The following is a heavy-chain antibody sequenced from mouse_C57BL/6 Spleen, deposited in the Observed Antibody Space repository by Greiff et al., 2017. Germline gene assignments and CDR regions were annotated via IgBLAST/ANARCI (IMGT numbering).Heavy chain of an antibody. D-gene: IGHD3-2*02. CDR3: ARRGSSGYLYAMDD. CDR2: INPDSSTI. CDR1: GIDFSRYW. Sequence: EVKLQQSGGGLVQPGGSLKLSCAASGIDFSRYWMSWVRRAPGKGLEWIGEINPDSSTINYAPSLKDKFIISRDNAKNTLYLQMSKVRSEDTALYYCARRGSSGYLYAMDDWGQGTSVTVSS. J-gene: IGHJ4*01. V-gene: IGHV4-1*01.